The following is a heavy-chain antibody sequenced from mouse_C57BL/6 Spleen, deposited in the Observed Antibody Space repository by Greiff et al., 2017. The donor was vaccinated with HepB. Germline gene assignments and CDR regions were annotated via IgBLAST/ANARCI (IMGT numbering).Heavy chain of an antibody. CDR3: ARDGTNPWYFDV. J-gene: IGHJ1*03. D-gene: IGHD1-1*02. CDR1: GFTFSSYA. V-gene: IGHV5-4*01. Sequence: DVKLVESGGGLVKPGGSLKLSCAASGFTFSSYAMSWVRQTPEKRLEWVATISDGGSYTYYPDNVKGRFTISRDNAKNNLYLQMSHLKSEDTAMYYCARDGTNPWYFDVWGTGTTVTVSS. CDR2: ISDGGSYT.